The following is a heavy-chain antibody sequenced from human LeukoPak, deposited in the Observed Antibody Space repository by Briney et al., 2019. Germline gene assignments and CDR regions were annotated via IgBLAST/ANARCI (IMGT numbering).Heavy chain of an antibody. CDR2: INPNSGGT. CDR3: AREGRELKDCFDY. Sequence: ASVKVSCKASGYTFTGDYMHWVRQAPGQGLEWMGWINPNSGGTKYGQKFQGRVTMTRDTSISTAYMELRSLRSDDTAVYYCAREGRELKDCFDYWGQGTLVTVSS. CDR1: GYTFTGDY. D-gene: IGHD1-26*01. V-gene: IGHV1-2*02. J-gene: IGHJ4*02.